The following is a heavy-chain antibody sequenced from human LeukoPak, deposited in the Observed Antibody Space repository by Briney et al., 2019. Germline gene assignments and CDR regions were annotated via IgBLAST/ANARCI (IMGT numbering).Heavy chain of an antibody. J-gene: IGHJ3*02. Sequence: SETLSLTCTVSGGSISSYYWSWIRQPPGKGLEWIGYIYYSGSTNYNPSLKSRVTISVDTSKNQFSLKLSSVTAADTAVYYCARSQSITMIVVVTQPAPYAFDIWGQGTMVTVSS. D-gene: IGHD3-22*01. CDR3: ARSQSITMIVVVTQPAPYAFDI. V-gene: IGHV4-59*08. CDR1: GGSISSYY. CDR2: IYYSGST.